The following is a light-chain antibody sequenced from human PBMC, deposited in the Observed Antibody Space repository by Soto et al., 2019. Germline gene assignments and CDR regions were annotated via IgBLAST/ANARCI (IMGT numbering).Light chain of an antibody. V-gene: IGKV3-20*01. CDR1: QSVSSSF. CDR3: QQYDSSPWT. J-gene: IGKJ1*01. CDR2: GAS. Sequence: EIVLTQSPGTLSLSPGERATLSCRASQSVSSSFLAWYQQKPGQAPRPLIYGASSRATGIPDRFSGSGSGTDFTLTISRLEPEDFAVYYCQQYDSSPWTFVQGTKVEI.